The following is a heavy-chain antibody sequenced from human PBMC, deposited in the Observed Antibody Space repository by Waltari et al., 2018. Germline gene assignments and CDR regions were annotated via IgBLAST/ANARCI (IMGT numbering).Heavy chain of an antibody. V-gene: IGHV3-74*03. CDR3: ARGYSGNYRIDY. J-gene: IGHJ4*02. CDR2: VNTDGTTP. Sequence: EVQLVESGGGLDQPGGSLRLSCFGSGFSFYSYWLHWVRQVPGKGPVWVASVNTDGTTPAYADSVKGRFHISRDNARHTMDLQMNSLRVEDTAVYYCARGYSGNYRIDYWGQGTLVSVSS. CDR1: GFSFYSYW. D-gene: IGHD1-26*01.